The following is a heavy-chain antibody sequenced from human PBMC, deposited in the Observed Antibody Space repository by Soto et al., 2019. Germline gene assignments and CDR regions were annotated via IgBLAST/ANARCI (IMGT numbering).Heavy chain of an antibody. CDR3: TQLYRDDT. V-gene: IGHV3-15*06. Sequence: EIQLVESGGGVVKPGESLTLSCAASGFTVKDAWMHWVRQAPGKGLEWVGLIRSQKDGGATHYAAPVRDRFTSSRDDSRNTLYLRMNSRTIEDSGGYYCTQLYRDDTWGQGTLVTVSS. J-gene: IGHJ5*02. D-gene: IGHD3-10*01. CDR1: GFTVKDAW. CDR2: IRSQKDGGAT.